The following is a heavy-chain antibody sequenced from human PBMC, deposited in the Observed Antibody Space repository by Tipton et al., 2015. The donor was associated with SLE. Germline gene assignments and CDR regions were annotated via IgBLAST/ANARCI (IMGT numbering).Heavy chain of an antibody. J-gene: IGHJ5*02. CDR2: IYTSGST. V-gene: IGHV4-4*07. CDR3: ARVKRGSSSWTGWFDP. D-gene: IGHD6-13*01. CDR1: GGSISSYY. Sequence: GLVKPSETLSLTCTVSGGSISSYYWSWIRQPAGKGLEWIGRIYTSGSTNYNPSLKSRVTISVDTSKNQFSLQLNSVTPEDTAVYYCARVKRGSSSWTGWFDPWGQGTLVTVSS.